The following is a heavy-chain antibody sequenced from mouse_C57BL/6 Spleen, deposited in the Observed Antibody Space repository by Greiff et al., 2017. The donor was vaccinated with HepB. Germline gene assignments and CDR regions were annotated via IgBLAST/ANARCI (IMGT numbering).Heavy chain of an antibody. CDR2: IYPGDGDT. D-gene: IGHD2-5*01. V-gene: IGHV1-80*01. CDR3: ARRSNYPYAMEN. Sequence: QVQLQQSGAELVKPGASVKISCKASGYAFSSYWMNWVKQRPGKGLEWIGQIYPGDGDTNYNGKFKGKATLTADKSSSTAYMQLSSLTSEDSAVYICARRSNYPYAMENRGQGTSDTVSS. CDR1: GYAFSSYW. J-gene: IGHJ4*01.